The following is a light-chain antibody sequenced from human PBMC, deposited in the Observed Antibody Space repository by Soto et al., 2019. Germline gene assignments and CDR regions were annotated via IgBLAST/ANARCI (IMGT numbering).Light chain of an antibody. CDR3: QQYGSSPLVT. Sequence: EIVLTQSPGTLSLSPGERATLSCRASQRVSSSYLAWYQQKPGLAPRLLIYGASSRATGVPDRFSGSGSGTDFTLTISRLEPEDFAVYYCQQYGSSPLVTFGQETRLEIK. CDR2: GAS. J-gene: IGKJ5*01. CDR1: QRVSSSY. V-gene: IGKV3-20*01.